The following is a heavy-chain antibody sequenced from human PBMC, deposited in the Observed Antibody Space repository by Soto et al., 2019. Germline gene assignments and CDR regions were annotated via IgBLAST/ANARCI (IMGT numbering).Heavy chain of an antibody. CDR2: IKTKAQGETK. CDR3: PTVSYEGY. Sequence: EVQLVESGGGLVQPGGSLRLSCATSDCSFTDACMNWVRQAPGKGLEWVVRIKTKAQGETKDYAAPVIGRFTISRYDSRNTLHLQMTSLSTEDTALYYCPTVSYEGYWGKGVLVTVSS. CDR1: DCSFTDAC. D-gene: IGHD3-3*01. J-gene: IGHJ4*02. V-gene: IGHV3-15*07.